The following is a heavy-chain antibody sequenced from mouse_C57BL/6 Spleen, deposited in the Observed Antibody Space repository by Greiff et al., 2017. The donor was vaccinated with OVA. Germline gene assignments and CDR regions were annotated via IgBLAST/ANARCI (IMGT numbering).Heavy chain of an antibody. CDR2: IDPSDSYT. Sequence: QVQLQQPGAELVMPGASVKLSCKASGYTFTSYWMHWVKQRPGQGLEWIGEIDPSDSYTNYNQKFKGKSTLTVDKSSSTAYMQLSSLTSEDSAGYCCARGYGSSRHYFDYWGQGTTLTVSS. V-gene: IGHV1-69*01. J-gene: IGHJ2*01. CDR1: GYTFTSYW. CDR3: ARGYGSSRHYFDY. D-gene: IGHD1-1*01.